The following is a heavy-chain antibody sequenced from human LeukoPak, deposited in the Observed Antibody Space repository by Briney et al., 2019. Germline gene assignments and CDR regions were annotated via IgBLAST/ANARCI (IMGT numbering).Heavy chain of an antibody. V-gene: IGHV4-34*01. J-gene: IGHJ4*02. CDR1: GGSFSGYY. Sequence: SETLSLTCAVYGGSFSGYYWSWIRQPPGKGLEWIGEINHSGSTNYNPSLKSRVTISVDTSKNQFSLKLSSVTAADTAVYYCARNTYYYDSSGYRPFDYGRQGTLVTVSS. CDR3: ARNTYYYDSSGYRPFDY. CDR2: INHSGST. D-gene: IGHD3-22*01.